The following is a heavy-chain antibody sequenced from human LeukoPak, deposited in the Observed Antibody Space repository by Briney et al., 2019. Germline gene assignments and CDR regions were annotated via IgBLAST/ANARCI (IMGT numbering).Heavy chain of an antibody. Sequence: GGSLRLSCAASGFTFSSYWMSWVRQAPGKGLEWVANIKQDGSEKYYVDSVKGRFTISRDNAKNSLYLQMNSLRAEDTALYYCAKGTGNYYDSSVYYMDVWGKGTTVTISS. CDR2: IKQDGSEK. CDR1: GFTFSSYW. V-gene: IGHV3-7*03. D-gene: IGHD3-22*01. CDR3: AKGTGNYYDSSVYYMDV. J-gene: IGHJ6*03.